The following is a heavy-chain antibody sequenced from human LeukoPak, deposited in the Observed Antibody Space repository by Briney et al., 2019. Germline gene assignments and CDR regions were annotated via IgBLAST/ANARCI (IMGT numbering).Heavy chain of an antibody. Sequence: SVKVSCKASGGTFSSYAISWVRQAPGQGLEWMGGIIPIFGTANYAQKFQGRVTITTDESTSTAYMELSSLRSEDTAVYYCARDIFEVPAANEDYWGQGTLVTVSS. CDR2: IIPIFGTA. D-gene: IGHD2-2*01. CDR1: GGTFSSYA. CDR3: ARDIFEVPAANEDY. V-gene: IGHV1-69*05. J-gene: IGHJ4*02.